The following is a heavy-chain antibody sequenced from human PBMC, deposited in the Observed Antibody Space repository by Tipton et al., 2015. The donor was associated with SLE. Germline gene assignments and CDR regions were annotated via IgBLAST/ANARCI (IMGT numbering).Heavy chain of an antibody. CDR2: IYTSGST. D-gene: IGHD6-19*01. CDR3: AREIWAVAGPFDY. Sequence: TLSLTCTVSGGSISSGSYYWSWIRPPAGKVLEWIGRIYTSGSTNYNPSLKSRVTISVDTSKNQFSLKLSSVTAADTAVYYCAREIWAVAGPFDYWGQGTLVTVSS. J-gene: IGHJ4*02. CDR1: GGSISSGSYY. V-gene: IGHV4-61*02.